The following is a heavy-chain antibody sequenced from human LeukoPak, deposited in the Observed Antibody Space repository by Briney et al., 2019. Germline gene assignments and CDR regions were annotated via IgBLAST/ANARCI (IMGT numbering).Heavy chain of an antibody. CDR2: IYPSNSEA. CDR3: ARTSFVRGIVYWFDP. V-gene: IGHV5-51*01. J-gene: IGHJ5*02. CDR1: GYSFSSYY. Sequence: GESLKISCKASGYSFSSYYIARVRQMPGKGLEWMGVIYPSNSEATYGPSFRGRVTFSVDKSINTAFLEWSSLEASDTAMYYCARTSFVRGIVYWFDPWGQGTQVIVSS. D-gene: IGHD3-10*01.